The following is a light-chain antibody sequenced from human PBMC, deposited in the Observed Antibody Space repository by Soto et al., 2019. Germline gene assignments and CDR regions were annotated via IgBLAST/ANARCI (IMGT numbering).Light chain of an antibody. CDR1: QTIIRY. V-gene: IGKV1-39*01. J-gene: IGKJ3*01. CDR3: QQSYSTLFS. CDR2: AAS. Sequence: DIQMTQSPSSLSASVGDRVTITCRASQTIIRYLNWYQEKPGRAPILLIYAASNLQSGVPSRFSGSASEAEFTLTISSLQPEDFATYYCQQSYSTLFSFGPGTKVEIK.